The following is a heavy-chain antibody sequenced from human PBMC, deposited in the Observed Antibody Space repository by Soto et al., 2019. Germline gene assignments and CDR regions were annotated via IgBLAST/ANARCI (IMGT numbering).Heavy chain of an antibody. CDR3: AATTLKYYYDSSGTRPDY. J-gene: IGHJ4*02. D-gene: IGHD3-22*01. V-gene: IGHV3-23*01. CDR1: GFTFSSYA. Sequence: PGGSLRLSCAASGFTFSSYAMSWVRQAPGKGLEWVSAISGSGGSTYYADSVKGRFTISRDNSKNTLYLQMNSLRAEDTAVYYCAATTLKYYYDSSGTRPDYWGQGTLVTVSS. CDR2: ISGSGGST.